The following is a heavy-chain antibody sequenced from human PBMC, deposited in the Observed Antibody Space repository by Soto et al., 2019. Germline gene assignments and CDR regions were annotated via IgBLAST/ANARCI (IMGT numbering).Heavy chain of an antibody. V-gene: IGHV4-34*01. D-gene: IGHD6-13*01. CDR2: INHSGST. Sequence: SETLSLTCAVYGGSFSGYYWSWIRQPPGKGLEWIGEINHSGSTNYNPSLKSRVTISVDTSKNQFSLKLSSVTAADTAVYYCARREVVAAGHYYYMDVWGKGTTVTVSS. CDR1: GGSFSGYY. CDR3: ARREVVAAGHYYYMDV. J-gene: IGHJ6*03.